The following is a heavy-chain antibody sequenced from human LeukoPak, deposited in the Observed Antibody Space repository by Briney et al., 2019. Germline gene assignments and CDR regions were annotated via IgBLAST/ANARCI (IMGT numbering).Heavy chain of an antibody. D-gene: IGHD2-2*01. CDR3: ARGLCTSTSCYQGPFDF. V-gene: IGHV3-15*01. CDR1: GFIFSSAW. J-gene: IGHJ4*02. Sequence: GGSLRLSCEASGFIFSSAWMTWVRQAPGKGLEWVGHIKNKTNGGTTDYAAPVKGRFITSRDDSKKTLYLQMNRLRTEDTAVYYCARGLCTSTSCYQGPFDFWGQGMLVTVSS. CDR2: IKNKTNGGTT.